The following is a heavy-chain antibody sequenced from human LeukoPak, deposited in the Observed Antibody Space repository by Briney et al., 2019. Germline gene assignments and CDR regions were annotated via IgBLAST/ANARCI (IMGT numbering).Heavy chain of an antibody. J-gene: IGHJ6*03. V-gene: IGHV4-38-2*01. Sequence: SETLSLTCAVSGYSVGSGYYWAWIRQPPGKGLEWIGSIYRTGSTYYNPSLRSRVTLSLDTSYNQLSLRLRSVTAADTATYLCARTYGDYGTTYYYYMDVWGQGTTVTVSS. CDR2: IYRTGST. CDR3: ARTYGDYGTTYYYYMDV. CDR1: GYSVGSGYY. D-gene: IGHD4-17*01.